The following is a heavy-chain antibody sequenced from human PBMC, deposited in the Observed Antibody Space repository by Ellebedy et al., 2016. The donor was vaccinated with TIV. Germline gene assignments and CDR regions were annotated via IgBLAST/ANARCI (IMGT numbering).Heavy chain of an antibody. CDR3: ARDTSRNYDILTGYYTPYYYGMDV. Sequence: GGSLRLXCAASGFTFSNYSMNWVRQAPGKGLEWVSSTSSSGSYIYYADSVKGRFIISRDNAKNSLYLQMNSLRAEDTAGYYCARDTSRNYDILTGYYTPYYYGMDVWGQGTTVTVSS. CDR1: GFTFSNYS. D-gene: IGHD3-9*01. CDR2: TSSSGSYI. V-gene: IGHV3-21*01. J-gene: IGHJ6*02.